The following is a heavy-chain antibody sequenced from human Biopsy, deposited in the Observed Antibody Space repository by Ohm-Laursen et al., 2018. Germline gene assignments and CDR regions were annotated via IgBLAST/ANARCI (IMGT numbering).Heavy chain of an antibody. D-gene: IGHD6-19*01. CDR2: VFHTGTT. CDR3: ARGRLRAVARFDY. V-gene: IGHV4-34*01. CDR1: GGSFSGYY. Sequence: SETLSLTCAVYGGSFSGYYWSWIRHTPGEGLGWIGGVFHTGTTYYNPSLKSRVTISVDTSKNQFSLKLSSVTAADTAVYYCARGRLRAVARFDYWGQGTLVTVSS. J-gene: IGHJ4*02.